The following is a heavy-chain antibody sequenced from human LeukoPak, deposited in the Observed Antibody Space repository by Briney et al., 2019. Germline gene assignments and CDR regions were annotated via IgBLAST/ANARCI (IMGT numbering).Heavy chain of an antibody. V-gene: IGHV4-4*09. CDR1: GGSISSYY. CDR2: IYATGST. D-gene: IGHD3-10*01. J-gene: IGHJ5*02. CDR3: ARHGSVRSPLGP. Sequence: SETLSLTCTVSGGSISSYYWSWIRQPPGKGLEWIGYIYATGSTNYNPSLRSRVTISVDTSKNQFSLNLRSVTAGDTAAYYCARHGSVRSPLGPWGQGTLVTVSS.